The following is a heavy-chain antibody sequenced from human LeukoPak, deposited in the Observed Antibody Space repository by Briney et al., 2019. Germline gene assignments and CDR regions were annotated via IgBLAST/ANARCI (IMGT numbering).Heavy chain of an antibody. J-gene: IGHJ4*02. D-gene: IGHD7-27*01. CDR3: AKDGGLWVSAHWGDS. CDR2: ITTSDGNT. Sequence: GGSLRLSCAASGFTFSSYTMSWARQAPGKGLEWVSTITTSDGNTYYADSVKGRFTVSRDNAKNTLFLQMNSLRAENTAVYYCAKDGGLWVSAHWGDSWGRGTLVTVSS. V-gene: IGHV3-23*01. CDR1: GFTFSSYT.